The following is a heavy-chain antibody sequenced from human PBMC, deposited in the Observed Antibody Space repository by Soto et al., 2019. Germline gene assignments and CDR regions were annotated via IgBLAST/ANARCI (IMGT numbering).Heavy chain of an antibody. Sequence: PGGSLRLSCAASGFSFSDYGMHWVRQAPGKGLEWVALIYYDGSNEHYADSVQGRFTISRDNSKNTLYLQMNSLRAEDTAVYYCARDRGSDSDAFEIWGQGTVVT. J-gene: IGHJ3*02. CDR3: ARDRGSDSDAFEI. V-gene: IGHV3-33*08. D-gene: IGHD1-26*01. CDR2: IYYDGSNE. CDR1: GFSFSDYG.